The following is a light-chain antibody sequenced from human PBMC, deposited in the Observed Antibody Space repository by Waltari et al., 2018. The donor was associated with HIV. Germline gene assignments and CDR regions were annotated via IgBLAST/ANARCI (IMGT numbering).Light chain of an antibody. CDR3: QAWDNSTAYV. V-gene: IGLV3-1*01. CDR1: TLGDKY. Sequence: SNDLTQPPSVSVSPDQTSPITCSQNTLGDKYTYWYQQKPGQSPVLVIYQDSKRPSRIPGRFAGSNAGNTATLTIAGTQTVDEADYYCQAWDNSTAYVFGTGTKVTV. CDR2: QDS. J-gene: IGLJ1*01.